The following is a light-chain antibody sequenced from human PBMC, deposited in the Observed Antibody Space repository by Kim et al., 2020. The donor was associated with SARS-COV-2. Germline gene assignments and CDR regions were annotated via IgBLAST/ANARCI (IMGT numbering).Light chain of an antibody. CDR1: QSVSSSY. Sequence: EIVLTQSPGTLSLSPGERATLSCRASQSVSSSYLAWYQQKPGQAPRLLIYGASSRATGIPDRFSGSGSGTDFTRTISRLEPEDFAVYYCQQYGSSPWTFGQGPKVDIK. CDR2: GAS. J-gene: IGKJ1*01. V-gene: IGKV3-20*01. CDR3: QQYGSSPWT.